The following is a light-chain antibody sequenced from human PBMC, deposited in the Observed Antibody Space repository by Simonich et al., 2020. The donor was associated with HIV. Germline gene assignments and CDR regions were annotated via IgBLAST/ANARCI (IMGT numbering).Light chain of an antibody. CDR2: DAS. CDR3: QQRSKWPLT. Sequence: EIVMTQSPATLSVSPVERATLSCRASQSVSSNLAWYQQKPGQAPRLLIYDASNRATGIPARFSGSGSRTDFTLTISSLEPEDFAVYYCQQRSKWPLTFGQGTRLEIK. V-gene: IGKV3-11*01. CDR1: QSVSSN. J-gene: IGKJ5*01.